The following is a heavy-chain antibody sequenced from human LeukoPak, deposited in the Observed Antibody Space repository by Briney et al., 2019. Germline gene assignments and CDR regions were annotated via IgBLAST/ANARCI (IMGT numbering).Heavy chain of an antibody. CDR3: ARDSSSWYAWYY. Sequence: GGSLRLSCAASGFTFSSYAMSWVRQAPGKGLEWVSAISGSGGSTYYADSVKGRFTISRDNSKNTLYLQMNSLRAEDTAVYYCARDSSSWYAWYYWGQGTLVTVSS. CDR1: GFTFSSYA. D-gene: IGHD6-13*01. J-gene: IGHJ4*02. V-gene: IGHV3-23*01. CDR2: ISGSGGST.